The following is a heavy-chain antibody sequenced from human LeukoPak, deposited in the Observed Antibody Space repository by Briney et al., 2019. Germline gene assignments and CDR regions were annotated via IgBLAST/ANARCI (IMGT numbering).Heavy chain of an antibody. CDR2: IYYSGST. V-gene: IGHV4-59*01. Sequence: SETLSLTCTVSGGSISSYYWSWIRQPPGKGLEWIGYIYYSGSTNYNPSLKSRVTISVDTSKNQFSLKLSSVTAADTAVYYCARDRRRDGYNGIFDYWGQGTLVTVSS. CDR1: GGSISSYY. D-gene: IGHD5-24*01. J-gene: IGHJ4*02. CDR3: ARDRRRDGYNGIFDY.